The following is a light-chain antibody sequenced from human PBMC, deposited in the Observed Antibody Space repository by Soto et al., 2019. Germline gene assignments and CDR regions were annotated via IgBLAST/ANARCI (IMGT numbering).Light chain of an antibody. J-gene: IGKJ4*01. CDR3: QQNNSYPLT. CDR1: HSISNW. Sequence: DIKMTQSPATLSASVGDRVTITCRASHSISNWLAWYQQKPGKAPKLLIYKASTLQSGVPSMFCGSRSGTEFTLTISVLQPDDLAIYHCQQNNSYPLTIGGGTQMDIK. V-gene: IGKV1-5*03. CDR2: KAS.